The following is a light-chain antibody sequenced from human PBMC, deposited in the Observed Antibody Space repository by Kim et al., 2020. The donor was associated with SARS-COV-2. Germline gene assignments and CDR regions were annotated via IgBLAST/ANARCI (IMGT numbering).Light chain of an antibody. V-gene: IGKV1-39*01. CDR3: QQSYSPHT. J-gene: IGKJ2*01. Sequence: RSGCVGGSVTITCRASQSITYSLNWYQKKPRKAPKLLIYAANGLQSGVPTRFRGSGSGTDFTLTITNLQLEDFATYYCQQSYSPHTFGPGTKLEI. CDR2: AAN. CDR1: QSITYS.